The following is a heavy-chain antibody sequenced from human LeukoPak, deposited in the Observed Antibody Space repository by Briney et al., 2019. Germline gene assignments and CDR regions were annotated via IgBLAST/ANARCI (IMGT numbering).Heavy chain of an antibody. CDR3: TRMTTGHDY. D-gene: IGHD4-17*01. CDR1: GVSFDDYY. J-gene: IGHJ4*02. V-gene: IGHV4-34*01. CDR2: INHSGYT. Sequence: SETLSLTCAVSGVSFDDYYWSWVRQTPGKGLEWLGEINHSGYTNDSPSLKSRVTLSIDTSNKQFSLNLRSVTVADAGIYYCTRMTTGHDYWGQGTLVTVSS.